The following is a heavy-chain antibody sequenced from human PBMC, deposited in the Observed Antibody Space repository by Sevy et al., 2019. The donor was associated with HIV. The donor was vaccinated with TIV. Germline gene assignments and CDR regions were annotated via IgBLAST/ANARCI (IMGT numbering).Heavy chain of an antibody. CDR3: ARADFGDYSGEFDY. Sequence: GGSLRLSCAASGITFSSHAMHWVRQAPGKGLEWVTIISYDGSNKYYADSVKGRFTISRDNSKNTLYLQMNSLRAEDTAVYYCARADFGDYSGEFDYWGQGTLVTVSS. V-gene: IGHV3-30-3*01. CDR1: GITFSSHA. CDR2: ISYDGSNK. D-gene: IGHD4-17*01. J-gene: IGHJ4*02.